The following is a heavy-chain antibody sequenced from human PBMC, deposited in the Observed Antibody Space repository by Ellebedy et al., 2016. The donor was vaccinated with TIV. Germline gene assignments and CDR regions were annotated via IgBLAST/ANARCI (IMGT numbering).Heavy chain of an antibody. CDR2: ISYDGSNK. CDR3: AKEWGVVVLNPFDI. J-gene: IGHJ3*02. Sequence: GGSLRLSXAASGFTFSSYGMHWVRQAPGKGLEWVAVISYDGSNKYYADSVKGRFTISRDNSKNTLYLQMNSLRAEDTAVYYCAKEWGVVVLNPFDIWGQGTMVTVSS. CDR1: GFTFSSYG. V-gene: IGHV3-30*18. D-gene: IGHD2-2*01.